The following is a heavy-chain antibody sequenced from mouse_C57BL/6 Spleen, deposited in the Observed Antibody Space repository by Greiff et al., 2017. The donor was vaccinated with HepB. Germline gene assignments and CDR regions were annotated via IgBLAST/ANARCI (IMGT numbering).Heavy chain of an antibody. CDR3: AGDYNGSSIDY. D-gene: IGHD1-1*01. V-gene: IGHV1-26*01. Sequence: EVQLQQSGPELVKPGASVKISCKASGYTFTDYYMNWVKQSHGKSLEWIGDINPNNGGTSYNQKFKGKATLTVDKSSSTAYMELRSLTSEDSAGYYCAGDYNGSSIDYWGQGTTLTVSS. CDR2: INPNNGGT. CDR1: GYTFTDYY. J-gene: IGHJ2*01.